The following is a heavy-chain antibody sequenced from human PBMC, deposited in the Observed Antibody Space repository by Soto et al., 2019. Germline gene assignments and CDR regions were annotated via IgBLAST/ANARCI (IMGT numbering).Heavy chain of an antibody. Sequence: SSPALTWLRQAPAQGLEWMGGIIPIFGTANYAQKFQGRVTITADESTSTAYMELSSPRSEDTALYYCASHSPSIAAYYDYSRRGNLV. CDR3: ASHSPSIAAYYDY. J-gene: IGHJ4*01. D-gene: IGHD6-13*01. V-gene: IGHV1-69*01. CDR2: IIPIFGTA. CDR1: SSPA.